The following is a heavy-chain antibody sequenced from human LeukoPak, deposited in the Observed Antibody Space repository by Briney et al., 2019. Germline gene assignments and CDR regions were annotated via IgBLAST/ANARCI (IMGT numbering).Heavy chain of an antibody. J-gene: IGHJ3*02. CDR1: GYTFSNYW. Sequence: GAPLKISCQSSGYTFSNYWIGWVRQMPGKGVEWMGIIYPTDSDSRSSPSFRGQVTISADKAISTAYLQWSSLKASDTAMYYCARRFSAAAGFDIWGQGTMVTVSS. V-gene: IGHV5-51*01. D-gene: IGHD6-13*01. CDR2: IYPTDSDS. CDR3: ARRFSAAAGFDI.